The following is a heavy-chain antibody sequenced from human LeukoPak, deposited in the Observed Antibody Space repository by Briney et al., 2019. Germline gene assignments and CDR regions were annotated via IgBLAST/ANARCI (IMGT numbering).Heavy chain of an antibody. Sequence: LAGGSLRLSCAASGFTFSSYGMHWVRQAPGKGLEWVAVISYDGSNKYYADSVKGRFTISRDNSKNTLYLQMNSLRAEDTAVYYCARDRYVGATTAGDSDSWGQGTLVTVSS. CDR1: GFTFSSYG. CDR3: ARDRYVGATTAGDSDS. CDR2: ISYDGSNK. V-gene: IGHV3-30*03. J-gene: IGHJ4*02. D-gene: IGHD1-26*01.